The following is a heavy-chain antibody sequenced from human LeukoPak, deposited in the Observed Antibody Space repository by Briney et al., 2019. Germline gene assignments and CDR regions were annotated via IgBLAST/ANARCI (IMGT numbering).Heavy chain of an antibody. CDR2: INPSGGST. CDR3: AREPPVPATFDY. D-gene: IGHD2-2*01. CDR1: GYTFTSYY. V-gene: IGHV1-46*01. Sequence: GASVKVSCKASGYTFTSYYMHWVRQAPGQGLEWMGIINPSGGSTTYAQKFQGRVTMTRDTSTRTVYMELSSLRSEDTAVYYCAREPPVPATFDYWGQGTLVTVSS. J-gene: IGHJ4*02.